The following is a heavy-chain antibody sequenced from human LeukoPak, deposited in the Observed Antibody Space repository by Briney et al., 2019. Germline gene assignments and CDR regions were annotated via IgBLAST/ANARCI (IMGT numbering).Heavy chain of an antibody. CDR1: GGSISSCY. V-gene: IGHV4-59*01. J-gene: IGHJ2*01. CDR2: IYDNDSS. CDR3: ASFYGDYEGYWYFDL. Sequence: SETLSVTCTVSGGSISSCYWSWIRQPPGKGLEWIGYIYDNDSSNYNPSLKSRVTISVDTSKSQFSLKLTSVTAADTAVYYCASFYGDYEGYWYFDLWGRGTLVTVSS. D-gene: IGHD4-17*01.